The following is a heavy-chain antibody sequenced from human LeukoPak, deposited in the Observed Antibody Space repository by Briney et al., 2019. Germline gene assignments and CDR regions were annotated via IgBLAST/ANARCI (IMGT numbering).Heavy chain of an antibody. V-gene: IGHV4-61*02. CDR1: GGSISSCSYY. Sequence: PSETLSLTCTVSGGSISSCSYYWSWIRQPAGKGLEWIGRIYTSGSTNYNPSLKSRVTISVDTSKNQFSLKLSSVTAADTAVYYCARETYYYDSSGYFPYYYYYYMDVWGKGTTVTVAS. CDR2: IYTSGST. CDR3: ARETYYYDSSGYFPYYYYYYMDV. D-gene: IGHD3-22*01. J-gene: IGHJ6*03.